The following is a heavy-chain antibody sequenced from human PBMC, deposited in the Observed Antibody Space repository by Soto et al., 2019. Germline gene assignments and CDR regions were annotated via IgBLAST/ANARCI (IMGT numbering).Heavy chain of an antibody. D-gene: IGHD6-19*01. V-gene: IGHV3-9*01. CDR1: GFTFDDYA. J-gene: IGHJ5*02. CDR2: INWNGDSI. Sequence: QAGGSLRLSCAASGFTFDDYAMHWVRQAPGKGLEWVSGINWNGDSIGYADSMKGRFTISRDNARNSLYLQMNFLRPEDTALYYCAKAFSSGWYGNWFDPWGQGTPVTVSS. CDR3: AKAFSSGWYGNWFDP.